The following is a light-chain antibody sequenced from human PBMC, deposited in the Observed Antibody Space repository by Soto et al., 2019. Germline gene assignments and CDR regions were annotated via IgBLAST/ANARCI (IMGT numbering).Light chain of an antibody. V-gene: IGKV1-27*01. J-gene: IGKJ4*01. CDR1: QGISSN. CDR2: AAS. Sequence: DIQMTQSPSSLSASVGDRVTITCRASQGISSNLAWYQQKPGKVPKLLIYAASTLHSGVPSRFSGSGSGTDFTLTISRLQPEYVATCCYQNNNSAPLPVGGGTKVEIK. CDR3: QNNNSAPLP.